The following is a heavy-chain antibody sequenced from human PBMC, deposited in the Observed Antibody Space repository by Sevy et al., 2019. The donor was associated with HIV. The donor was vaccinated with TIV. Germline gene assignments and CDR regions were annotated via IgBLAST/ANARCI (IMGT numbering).Heavy chain of an antibody. CDR3: ARDLAGPDGYSYGYYFDY. Sequence: GGSLRLSCAVSGFTFSNYSMNWVRQAPGKGLEWVSSISSGSIYIYYADSVKGRFTISRDNAKNSLYLQMNSLRAEDTAVYYCARDLAGPDGYSYGYYFDYWGQGTLVTVSS. CDR1: GFTFSNYS. CDR2: ISSGSIYI. J-gene: IGHJ4*02. D-gene: IGHD5-18*01. V-gene: IGHV3-21*01.